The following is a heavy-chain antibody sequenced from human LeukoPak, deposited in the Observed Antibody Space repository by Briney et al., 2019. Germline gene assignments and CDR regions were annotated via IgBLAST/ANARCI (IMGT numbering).Heavy chain of an antibody. J-gene: IGHJ4*02. CDR2: IKQDGSDK. V-gene: IGHV3-7*01. Sequence: GGSLRLSCAASGFTFSNYWMTWVRQAPGKGLEWVASIKQDGSDKYHVDSVKGRFTISRDNAENSLYPQMNGLRAEDTAVYYCARDVDYWGQGTLVTVSS. CDR3: ARDVDY. CDR1: GFTFSNYW.